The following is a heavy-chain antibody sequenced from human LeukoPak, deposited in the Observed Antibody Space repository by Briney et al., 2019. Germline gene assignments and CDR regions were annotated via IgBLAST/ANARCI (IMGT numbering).Heavy chain of an antibody. V-gene: IGHV3-11*04. CDR3: ARRIQLWLDDYYYYYMDV. J-gene: IGHJ6*03. Sequence: GGSLRLSCAASGFTFSDYYMSWIRQAPGKGLEWVSYISSSGSTIYYADSVKGRFTISRDNAKNSLYLQMNSLRAEDTAVYYCARRIQLWLDDYYYYYMDVWGKGTTVTISS. D-gene: IGHD5-18*01. CDR1: GFTFSDYY. CDR2: ISSSGSTI.